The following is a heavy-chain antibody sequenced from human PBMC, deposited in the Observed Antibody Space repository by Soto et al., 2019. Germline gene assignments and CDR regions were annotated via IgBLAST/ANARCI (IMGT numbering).Heavy chain of an antibody. V-gene: IGHV1-3*01. D-gene: IGHD1-7*01. CDR3: TRDGRATGTTGFDF. J-gene: IGHJ4*02. CDR1: GFIFTNYA. Sequence: GASVKVSCKASGFIFTNYAIHWVRQAPGQRLEWMGWINAGTGNTKYAQNFQGRVAITRDTSASTAYMELSSLTSEDTAVYYCTRDGRATGTTGFDFWGQGTLVTVSS. CDR2: INAGTGNT.